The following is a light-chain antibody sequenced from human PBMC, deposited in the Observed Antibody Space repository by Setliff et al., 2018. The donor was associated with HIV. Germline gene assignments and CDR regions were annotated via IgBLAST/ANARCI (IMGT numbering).Light chain of an antibody. CDR1: SSDVGTYNF. Sequence: QSVLAQPASVSGPPGQSITISCTGSSSDVGTYNFVSWYQQHPGKAPKLMIYDVSNRASGVSNRFSGSKSGNTASLTISGLQAEDEADYYCSSYTTTYTYVFGTGTKVTVL. CDR3: SSYTTTYTYV. CDR2: DVS. J-gene: IGLJ1*01. V-gene: IGLV2-14*01.